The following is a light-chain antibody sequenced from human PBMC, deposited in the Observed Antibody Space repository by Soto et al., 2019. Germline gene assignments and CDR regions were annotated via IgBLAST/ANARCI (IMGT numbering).Light chain of an antibody. CDR2: GHS. V-gene: IGLV1-40*01. Sequence: QPVLTQPPSASGAPGQRVTISCTGSSSNIGAGYDVHWYQQLPGTAPKLLIFGHSNRPSGVPDRFSGSKSGTSASLAITGLQAEDEADYYCQSYDGSLGVFGTGTKLTVL. CDR1: SSNIGAGYD. J-gene: IGLJ1*01. CDR3: QSYDGSLGV.